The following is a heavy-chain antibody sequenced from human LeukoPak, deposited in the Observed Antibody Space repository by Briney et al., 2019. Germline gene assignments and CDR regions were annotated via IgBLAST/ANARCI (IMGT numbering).Heavy chain of an antibody. J-gene: IGHJ3*02. V-gene: IGHV4-59*01. Sequence: SETLSLTCTVSGGSISSYYWSWIRQPPGKGLEWIGYIYYSGSTNYNPSLKSRVTISVDTSKNQFSLKLSSVTAADTAVYYCAREGIVVVPAATGNAFDIWGQGTMVTVSS. CDR1: GGSISSYY. CDR2: IYYSGST. D-gene: IGHD2-2*01. CDR3: AREGIVVVPAATGNAFDI.